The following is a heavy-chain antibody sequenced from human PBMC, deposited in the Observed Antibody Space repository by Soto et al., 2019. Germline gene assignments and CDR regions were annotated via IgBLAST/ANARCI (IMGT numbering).Heavy chain of an antibody. V-gene: IGHV1-2*06. CDR2: INPNSGAT. CDR3: ANLTPTPDWFDP. Sequence: ASVKVSCKASGYTFTGYFIHWLRHAPGQGLEWMGRINPNSGATNYARKFQDRVTMTRDTSINTAYMELSSLRSDDTAIYYCANLTPTPDWFDPWGQGTMV. CDR1: GYTFTGYF. D-gene: IGHD7-27*01. J-gene: IGHJ5*02.